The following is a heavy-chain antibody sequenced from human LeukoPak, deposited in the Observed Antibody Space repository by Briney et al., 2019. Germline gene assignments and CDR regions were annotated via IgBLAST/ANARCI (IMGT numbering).Heavy chain of an antibody. CDR3: ARDRNTMVRGYMDV. CDR2: ISSSSSYI. CDR1: GFTFSSYS. J-gene: IGHJ6*03. D-gene: IGHD3-10*01. V-gene: IGHV3-21*01. Sequence: PGGSLRLSCAASGFTFSSYSMNWVRQAPGKGLEWVSSISSSSSYIYYADSVKGRFTISRDNAKNSLYLQMNSLRAEDTAVYYCARDRNTMVRGYMDVWGKGTTVTISS.